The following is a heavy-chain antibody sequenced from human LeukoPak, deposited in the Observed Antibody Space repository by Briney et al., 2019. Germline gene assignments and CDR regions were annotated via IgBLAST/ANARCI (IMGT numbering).Heavy chain of an antibody. CDR1: GYTFTSYG. CDR2: MNPNSGNT. V-gene: IGHV1-8*02. Sequence: ASVKVSCKASGYTFTSYGISWVRQATGQGLEWMGWMNPNSGNTGYAQKFQGRVTMTRNTSISTAYMELSSLRSEDTAVYYCAXXXXARITMIVVARYYYYYYMDVWGKGTTVTISS. D-gene: IGHD3-22*01. CDR3: AXXXXARITMIVVARYYYYYYMDV. J-gene: IGHJ6*03.